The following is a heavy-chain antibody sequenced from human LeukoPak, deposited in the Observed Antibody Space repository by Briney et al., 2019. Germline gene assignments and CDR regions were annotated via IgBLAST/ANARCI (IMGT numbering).Heavy chain of an antibody. J-gene: IGHJ4*02. CDR1: GYTFTGYY. V-gene: IGHV1-2*06. Sequence: ASVKVSCKASGYTFTGYYMHWVRQAPGQGLEWMGRINPNSGGTNYAQKFQGRVTMTRDTSISTAYMELSRLRSDDTAVYYCARVSYSSGWRPFDYWGQGTLVAVSS. D-gene: IGHD6-19*01. CDR2: INPNSGGT. CDR3: ARVSYSSGWRPFDY.